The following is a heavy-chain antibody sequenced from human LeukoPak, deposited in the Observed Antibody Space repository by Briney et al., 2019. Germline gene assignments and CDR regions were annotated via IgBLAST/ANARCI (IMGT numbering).Heavy chain of an antibody. J-gene: IGHJ4*02. CDR1: GFTVSPNY. CDR2: LHSDGAT. D-gene: IGHD2-2*01. Sequence: PGGSLRLSCAASGFTVSPNYMSWVRLAPGKGLEWVSLLHSDGATYYAESVKGQFTISTDNSKNILYLQMNSVRVEDTAVYYCAGRRKEAAAYDHWGQGTLVTVSS. CDR3: AGRRKEAAAYDH. V-gene: IGHV3-66*01.